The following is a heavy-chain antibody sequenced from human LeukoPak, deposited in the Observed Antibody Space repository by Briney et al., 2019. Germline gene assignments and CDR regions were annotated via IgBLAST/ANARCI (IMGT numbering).Heavy chain of an antibody. Sequence: GGSLRLSCAASGFTFSSYAMSWVRQAPGKGLEWVSAISGSGGSTYYADSVKGRFTISRDNSKNTLYLQMNSLRAEDTAVYYCAKVRNVLLWFGESRCAFDIWGQGTMVTVSS. D-gene: IGHD3-10*01. CDR1: GFTFSSYA. V-gene: IGHV3-23*01. CDR3: AKVRNVLLWFGESRCAFDI. J-gene: IGHJ3*02. CDR2: ISGSGGST.